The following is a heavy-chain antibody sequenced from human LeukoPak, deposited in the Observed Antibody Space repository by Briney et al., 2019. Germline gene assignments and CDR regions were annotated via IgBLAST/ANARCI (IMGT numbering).Heavy chain of an antibody. CDR2: IYSGGST. J-gene: IGHJ4*02. D-gene: IGHD3-22*01. Sequence: SGQSLRLSCAAAGFTVTSNYMSWVSQAPRKGLEWVSVIYSGGSTYYAGSVNGRFTISRDNTKNTLYLQMNSLRAEDPAVYYCARQGNYYDSSGYFLWGQGTLVTVSS. CDR1: GFTVTSNY. CDR3: ARQGNYYDSSGYFL. V-gene: IGHV3-66*04.